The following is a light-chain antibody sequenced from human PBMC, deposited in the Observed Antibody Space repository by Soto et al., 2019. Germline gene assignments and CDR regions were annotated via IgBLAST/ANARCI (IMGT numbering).Light chain of an antibody. V-gene: IGLV2-14*01. J-gene: IGLJ3*02. CDR1: SGDIGSYNR. CDR2: EVT. Sequence: QSALTQPASVSGSPGQSITISCTGTSGDIGSYNRVSWYQQHPGKAPKLIIYEVTDRPSGVSNRFSGSKSGNTASLTISGLQAEDEAEYYCGTWDSSLSAGVFGGGTKLTVL. CDR3: GTWDSSLSAGV.